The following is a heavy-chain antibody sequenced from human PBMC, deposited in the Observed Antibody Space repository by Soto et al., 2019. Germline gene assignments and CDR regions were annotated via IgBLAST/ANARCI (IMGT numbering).Heavy chain of an antibody. V-gene: IGHV3-53*02. D-gene: IGHD2-2*01. Sequence: EVQLVETGGGLIQPGGSLRRSCAASGFTVSSNYMSWVRQAPGKGLEWVSVIYSGGSTYYADSVKGRFTLSRDNSKNTLYLQMNSLRAEDTAVYYCARDRCSSTNCYYDYWGQGILVTVSS. J-gene: IGHJ4*02. CDR3: ARDRCSSTNCYYDY. CDR2: IYSGGST. CDR1: GFTVSSNY.